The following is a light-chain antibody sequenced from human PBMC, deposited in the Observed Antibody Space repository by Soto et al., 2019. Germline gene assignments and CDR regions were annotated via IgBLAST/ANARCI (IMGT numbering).Light chain of an antibody. CDR1: SSNIGNFY. Sequence: QSVLTQPPSASGTPGQRVTISCSGSSSNIGNFYVYWYQQLPGTAPKLLIYKNNQRPLGVPDRFSGSKSGTSASLAISGLRSDDEADYSCAAWDDSLSGPAVFGGGTQLTVL. V-gene: IGLV1-47*01. CDR3: AAWDDSLSGPAV. CDR2: KNN. J-gene: IGLJ7*01.